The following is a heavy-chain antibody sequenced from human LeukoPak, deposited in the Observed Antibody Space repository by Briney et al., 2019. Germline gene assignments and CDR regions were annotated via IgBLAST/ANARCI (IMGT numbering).Heavy chain of an antibody. J-gene: IGHJ4*02. V-gene: IGHV3-53*01. CDR3: ATEIYYYGSSGYYHLDY. D-gene: IGHD3-22*01. CDR1: GFTVSSNY. CDR2: IYSGGST. Sequence: GGSLRLSCAASGFTVSSNYMSWVRQAPGKGLEWVSVIYSGGSTYYADSVKGRFTISRDNSKNTLYLQMNSLRAEDTAVYYCATEIYYYGSSGYYHLDYWGQGTLVTVSS.